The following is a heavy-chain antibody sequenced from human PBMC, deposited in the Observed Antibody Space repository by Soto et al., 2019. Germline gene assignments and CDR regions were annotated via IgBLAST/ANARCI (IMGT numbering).Heavy chain of an antibody. CDR1: GGSISSGGYY. CDR2: IYYSGST. V-gene: IGHV4-31*03. D-gene: IGHD6-13*01. CDR3: ARSPIYSRVDY. Sequence: SGTPSLICTVSGGSISSGGYYWSWIRQHPGKGLEWIGYIYYSGSTYYNPSLKSRVTISVDTSKNQFSLKLSSVTAADTAVYYCARSPIYSRVDYWGQGTLVTVSS. J-gene: IGHJ4*02.